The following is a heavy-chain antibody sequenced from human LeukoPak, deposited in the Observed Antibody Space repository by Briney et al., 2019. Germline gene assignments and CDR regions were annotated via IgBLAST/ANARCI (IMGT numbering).Heavy chain of an antibody. CDR1: GGSIPYFY. CDR3: ARGKGGSGWSITLFDS. J-gene: IGHJ5*01. CDR2: IYYSGNT. Sequence: SSETLSLTCSVSGGSIPYFYWSWIRQPPGRGLEWIGYIYYSGNTNYNRSLKRRVTMSVDTSKNQFSLNLSSVTAADTAVYYCARGKGGSGWSITLFDSWGQGTLVTVSS. V-gene: IGHV4-59*01. D-gene: IGHD6-19*01.